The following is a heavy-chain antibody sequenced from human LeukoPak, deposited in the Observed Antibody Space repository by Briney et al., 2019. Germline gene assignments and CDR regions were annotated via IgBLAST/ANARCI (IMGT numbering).Heavy chain of an antibody. Sequence: PGGSLTLSCAASGGSFRRYWRQWVRQAPGKVLVWVSRINSDGSSTNYADSMKGRFTISRDNAKNTVYLQMNSLTAEDTAMYYCTFSSYGDHLGFDDFDIWGQGTMVTVSS. V-gene: IGHV3-74*01. D-gene: IGHD4-17*01. CDR2: INSDGSST. J-gene: IGHJ3*02. CDR1: GGSFRRYW. CDR3: TFSSYGDHLGFDDFDI.